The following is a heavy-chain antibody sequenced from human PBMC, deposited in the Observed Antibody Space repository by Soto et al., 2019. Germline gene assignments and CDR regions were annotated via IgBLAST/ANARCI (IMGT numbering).Heavy chain of an antibody. J-gene: IGHJ1*01. CDR2: INHSGSA. V-gene: IGHV4-34*01. D-gene: IGHD3-10*01. CDR3: ATVWFGESQH. CDR1: GGSMSGDY. Sequence: PSETLSLTCVVYGGSMSGDYWSWIRQTPGKGLEWIGEINHSGSAKYNPSLKSRVTISVETSKNQFSLELSSATDADTAVYYCATVWFGESQHWGQGTLVTVSS.